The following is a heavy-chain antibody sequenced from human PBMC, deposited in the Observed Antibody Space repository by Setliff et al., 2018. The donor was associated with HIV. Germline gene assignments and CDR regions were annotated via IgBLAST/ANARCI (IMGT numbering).Heavy chain of an antibody. J-gene: IGHJ5*02. V-gene: IGHV5-51*01. CDR1: GYDFTTNW. CDR2: IRPADSDT. D-gene: IGHD3-3*01. CDR3: RAEDTALYYCAKDYTPTFWEYNWFDV. Sequence: GESLKISCKTSGYDFTTNWVGWVRQMPGKGLEWMGIIRPADSDTRVNPSFQGHVTISADKSISTTISRDNSRDTLYLEMNNLRAEDTALYYCAKDYTPTFWEYNWFDVWGQGTQVTVSS.